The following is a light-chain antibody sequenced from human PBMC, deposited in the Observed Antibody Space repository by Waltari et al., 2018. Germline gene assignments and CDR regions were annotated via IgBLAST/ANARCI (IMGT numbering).Light chain of an antibody. CDR2: RND. CDR3: AAWDDKLGGRWE. CDR1: SSNIGSNV. V-gene: IGLV1-47*01. J-gene: IGLJ2*01. Sequence: QSVLTQPPSASGTPGQRVTISCSGSSSNIGSNVVNWYQQVPGTTPKLLIYRNDQRPSWVPGRFAGSKSGTSASLAISGLRSEDEADYYCAAWDDKLGGRWEFGGGTKLTVL.